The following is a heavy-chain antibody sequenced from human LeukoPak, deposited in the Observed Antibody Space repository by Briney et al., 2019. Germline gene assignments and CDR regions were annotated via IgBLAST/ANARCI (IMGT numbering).Heavy chain of an antibody. CDR3: ADSNYWYPVDY. J-gene: IGHJ4*02. V-gene: IGHV3-23*01. D-gene: IGHD4-11*01. CDR2: ITNNGDTT. Sequence: PGGSLRLSCAASGFIFSSFAMSWVRQAPGKGLEWVSSITNNGDTTYYADSVKGRFTISRDNSKNTLYLQMNSLRAEDTALYYCADSNYWYPVDYWGQGTLVTVSS. CDR1: GFIFSSFA.